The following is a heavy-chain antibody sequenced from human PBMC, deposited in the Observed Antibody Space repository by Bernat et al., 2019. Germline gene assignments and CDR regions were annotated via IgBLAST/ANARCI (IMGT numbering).Heavy chain of an antibody. J-gene: IGHJ4*02. Sequence: EVQLVESGGDLVRPGGSLRLSCAASGFTFSSHWMHWVRQAPGKGLVWVSRINSDGSNTNYADSVKGRFTISRDNAKNTLYLQMNSLRADDTAIYYCASHVSAGFDYWGQGTLVTVSS. D-gene: IGHD2-2*01. CDR2: INSDGSNT. CDR3: ASHVSAGFDY. V-gene: IGHV3-74*01. CDR1: GFTFSSHW.